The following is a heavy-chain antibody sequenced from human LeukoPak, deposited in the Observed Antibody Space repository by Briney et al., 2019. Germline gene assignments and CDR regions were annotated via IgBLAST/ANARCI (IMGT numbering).Heavy chain of an antibody. CDR3: ARDGPGIAEKGADYYYYGMDV. D-gene: IGHD6-13*01. CDR1: GFTFSSYG. Sequence: GGPLRLSCAASGFTFSSYGMHWVRQAPGKGLEWVAVIWYDGSNKYYADSVEGRFTISRDNSKNTLYLQMNSLRAEDTAVYYCARDGPGIAEKGADYYYYGMDVWGQGTTVTVSS. J-gene: IGHJ6*02. CDR2: IWYDGSNK. V-gene: IGHV3-33*01.